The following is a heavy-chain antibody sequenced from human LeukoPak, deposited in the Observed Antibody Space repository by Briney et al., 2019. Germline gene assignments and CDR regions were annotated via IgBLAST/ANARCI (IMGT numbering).Heavy chain of an antibody. CDR2: IYPGDSDT. D-gene: IGHD3-10*01. V-gene: IGHV5-51*01. Sequence: GESLKISCKGSGYSFTSYWIGWVRQMPGKGLEWMGIIYPGDSDTRYSPSFQGQVTISADKSISTAYLQWSSLKASDTAMYYCARSRLVRGKDHYYGMDVWGQGTTVTVSS. J-gene: IGHJ6*02. CDR3: ARSRLVRGKDHYYGMDV. CDR1: GYSFTSYW.